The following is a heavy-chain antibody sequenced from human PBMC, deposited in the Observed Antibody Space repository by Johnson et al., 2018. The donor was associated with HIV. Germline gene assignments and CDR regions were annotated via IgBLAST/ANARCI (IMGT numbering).Heavy chain of an antibody. Sequence: QVQLVESGGGVVQPGRSLRLSCAASGFTFRSYTMHWVRPAPGKGLEWVPLISYPGGNKYSADSVKGLCTSSRDNPNNTVYLQRNSVRGEETAVYYCAREIVVDAAATLISGAFDIWCQGTMVTVSS. CDR3: AREIVVDAAATLISGAFDI. D-gene: IGHD2-15*01. V-gene: IGHV3-30-3*01. CDR2: ISYPGGNK. J-gene: IGHJ3*02. CDR1: GFTFRSYT.